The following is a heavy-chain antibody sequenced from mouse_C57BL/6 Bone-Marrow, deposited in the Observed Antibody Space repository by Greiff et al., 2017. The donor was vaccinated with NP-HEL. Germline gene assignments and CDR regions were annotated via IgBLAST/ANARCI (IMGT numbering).Heavy chain of an antibody. Sequence: QVQLQQPGAELVKPGASVKLSCKASGYTFTSYWMQWVKQRPGQGLEWIGEIDPSDSYTNYNQKFKGKATLTVDTSSSTAYMQLSSLTSEDSAVYYCAREQWDDFDYWGQGTTLTVSS. CDR1: GYTFTSYW. J-gene: IGHJ2*01. V-gene: IGHV1-50*01. CDR3: AREQWDDFDY. D-gene: IGHD4-1*01. CDR2: IDPSDSYT.